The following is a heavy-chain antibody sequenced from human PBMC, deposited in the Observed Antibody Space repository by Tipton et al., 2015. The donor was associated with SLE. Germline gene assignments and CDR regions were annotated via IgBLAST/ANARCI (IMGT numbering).Heavy chain of an antibody. J-gene: IGHJ5*02. CDR3: ARSLLDPPSAGYFDP. CDR2: INPNSGDT. D-gene: IGHD5-12*01. CDR1: GYSFIDYY. V-gene: IGHV1-2*02. Sequence: QVQLVQSGAEVKKPGASVKVSCKASGYSFIDYYIHWVRQAPGQGLEWMGWINPNSGDTKYAQRFPGRVTMTRDTSINTAYMELSSLRSDDTAIYYCARSLLDPPSAGYFDPWGQGTLVTVSS.